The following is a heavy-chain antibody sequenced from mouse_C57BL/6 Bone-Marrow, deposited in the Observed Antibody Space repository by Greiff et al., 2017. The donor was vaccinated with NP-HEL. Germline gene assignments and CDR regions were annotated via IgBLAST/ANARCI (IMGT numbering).Heavy chain of an antibody. J-gene: IGHJ1*03. CDR2: IDPNNGGT. V-gene: IGHV1-72*01. CDR3: ARYYYGSRGWYFDV. Sequence: VQLQQSGADLVKPGASVKLSCKASGYTFTSYWMHWVKQRPGRGLEWIGRIDPNNGGTKFNEKFKTKATLTVDKPSSTAYMQLSSLTSEDSAVYYCARYYYGSRGWYFDVWGTGTTVTVSS. CDR1: GYTFTSYW. D-gene: IGHD1-1*01.